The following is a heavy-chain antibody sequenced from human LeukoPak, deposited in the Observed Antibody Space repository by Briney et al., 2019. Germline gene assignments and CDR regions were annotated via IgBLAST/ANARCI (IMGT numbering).Heavy chain of an antibody. D-gene: IGHD3-16*01. J-gene: IGHJ4*02. CDR2: INPNSGGT. Sequence: GASVKVSCKASGYTFTGYYMHWVRQAPGQGLEWMGWINPNSGGTNYAQKFQGWVTMTRDTSISTAYMELSRLRSDDTAVYYCARDRADDDYRNYHFDYWGQGTLVTVSS. CDR1: GYTFTGYY. V-gene: IGHV1-2*04. CDR3: ARDRADDDYRNYHFDY.